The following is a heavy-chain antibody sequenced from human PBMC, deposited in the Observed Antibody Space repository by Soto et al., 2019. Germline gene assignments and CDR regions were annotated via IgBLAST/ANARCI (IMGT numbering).Heavy chain of an antibody. J-gene: IGHJ6*02. V-gene: IGHV3-30-3*01. CDR3: ARGIQWLRRWNYYYGMDV. D-gene: IGHD5-12*01. CDR2: ISYDGSNK. CDR1: GFTFSSYA. Sequence: GGSLRLSCAASGFTFSSYAMHWVRQAPGKGLEWVAVISYDGSNKYYADSVKGRFTISRDNSKNTLYLQMNSLRAEDTAVYYCARGIQWLRRWNYYYGMDVWGQGTTVTVSS.